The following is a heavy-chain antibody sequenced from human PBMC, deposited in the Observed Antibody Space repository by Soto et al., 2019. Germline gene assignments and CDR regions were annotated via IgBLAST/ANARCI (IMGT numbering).Heavy chain of an antibody. CDR1: GFTFSSYG. CDR3: AKSMTGAVADY. V-gene: IGHV3-30*18. CDR2: ISYDGSNK. D-gene: IGHD6-19*01. Sequence: GGSLRLSCAASGFTFSSYGMHWVRQAPGKGLEWVAVISYDGSNKYYADSVKGRFTISRDNSKNTLYLQMNSLRAEDTAVYYCAKSMTGAVADYWGQGTLVTVSS. J-gene: IGHJ4*02.